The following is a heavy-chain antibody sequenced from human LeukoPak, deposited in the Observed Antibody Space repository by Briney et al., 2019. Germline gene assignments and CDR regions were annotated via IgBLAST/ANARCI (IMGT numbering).Heavy chain of an antibody. CDR3: AAPERWYYYDSRGYFDY. V-gene: IGHV4-34*01. CDR1: GGSFSGYY. Sequence: PPETLSLTCAVYGGSFSGYYWSWIRQPPGKGLEWIGSIYYSGSAYYNPSLTSRVTISVDTSKNQFSLKLSSVTAADTAVYYCAAPERWYYYDSRGYFDYWGPGILATVSS. CDR2: IYYSGSA. J-gene: IGHJ5*01. D-gene: IGHD3-22*01.